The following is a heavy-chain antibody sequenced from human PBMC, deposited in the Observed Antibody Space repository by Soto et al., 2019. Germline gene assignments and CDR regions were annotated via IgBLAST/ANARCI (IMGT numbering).Heavy chain of an antibody. Sequence: SETLSLTCTVSGGSISSYYWSWIRQPPGKGLEWIGYIYYSGSTNYNPSLKSRVTISVDTSKNQFSLKLSSVTAADTAVYYCARRSYYDYIWGSQGGAFDTWGQGTMVTVSS. CDR3: ARRSYYDYIWGSQGGAFDT. V-gene: IGHV4-59*08. CDR1: GGSISSYY. J-gene: IGHJ3*02. D-gene: IGHD3-16*01. CDR2: IYYSGST.